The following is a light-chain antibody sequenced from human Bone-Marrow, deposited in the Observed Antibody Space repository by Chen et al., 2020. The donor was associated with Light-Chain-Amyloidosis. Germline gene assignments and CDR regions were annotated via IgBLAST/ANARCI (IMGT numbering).Light chain of an antibody. CDR3: QVWDRSSDRPV. CDR1: NIGSTS. J-gene: IGLJ3*02. CDR2: DDS. Sequence: SYVLTQLSSVRVVLVPMATHACGGNNIGSTSVHWYPQTPGQAPLLVVYDDSDRPSGIPERLSGSNSGNTATLTISRVEAGDEADYYCQVWDRSSDRPVFGGGTKLTVL. V-gene: IGLV3-21*02.